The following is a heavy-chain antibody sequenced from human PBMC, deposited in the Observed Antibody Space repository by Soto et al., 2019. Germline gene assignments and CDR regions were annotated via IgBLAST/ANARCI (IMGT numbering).Heavy chain of an antibody. CDR3: ARGVRYCSGGSCYVWHAFDI. J-gene: IGHJ3*02. D-gene: IGHD2-15*01. Sequence: QPGGSLRLSCAASGFTFSSYAMHWVRQAPGKGLEWVAVISYDGSNKYYADSVKGRFTISRDNSKNTLYPQMNSLRAEDTAVYYCARGVRYCSGGSCYVWHAFDIWGQGTMVTVSS. CDR2: ISYDGSNK. V-gene: IGHV3-30-3*01. CDR1: GFTFSSYA.